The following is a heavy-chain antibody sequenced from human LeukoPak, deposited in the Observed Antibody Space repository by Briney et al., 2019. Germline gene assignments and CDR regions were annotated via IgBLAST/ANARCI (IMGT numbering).Heavy chain of an antibody. CDR2: IIPIFGIA. Sequence: ASVKVSCKASGGTFSSYAISWVRQAPGQGLEWMGRIIPIFGIANYAQKFQGRVTITADKSTSTAYMELSSLRSEDTAVYYCAGSPYCGGDCYSFDYWGQGTLVTVSS. CDR1: GGTFSSYA. D-gene: IGHD2-21*02. V-gene: IGHV1-69*04. J-gene: IGHJ4*02. CDR3: AGSPYCGGDCYSFDY.